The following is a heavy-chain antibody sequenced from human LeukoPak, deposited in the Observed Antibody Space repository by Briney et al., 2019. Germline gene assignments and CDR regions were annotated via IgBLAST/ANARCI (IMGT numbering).Heavy chain of an antibody. V-gene: IGHV3-15*01. CDR1: GFTFSNAW. CDR3: TTDIPYGAMFDI. J-gene: IGHJ3*02. CDR2: IKSKTDGGTT. D-gene: IGHD4/OR15-4a*01. Sequence: GGSLRLSCAASGFTFSNAWMSWVRQAPGKGLEWVGRIKSKTDGGTTDYAAPVKGRFTISRDDSKNTLYLQMNSLKTEDTAVYYCTTDIPYGAMFDIWGQGTMVTVSS.